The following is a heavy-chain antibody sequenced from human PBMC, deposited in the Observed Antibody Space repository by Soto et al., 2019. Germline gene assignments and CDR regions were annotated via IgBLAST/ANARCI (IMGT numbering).Heavy chain of an antibody. CDR2: ISSSSGST. CDR3: ARDRGGYDRLYYYHGMDV. J-gene: IGHJ6*02. CDR1: GFTFSDYY. Sequence: QVQLVESGGGLVKPGGSLRLSCAASGFTFSDYYMSWIRQAPGKGLEYISYISSSSGSTNYADSVKGRFTISRDNAKNSLYLQMSSLRAEDTAVYYCARDRGGYDRLYYYHGMDVWGQWTTVTVSS. V-gene: IGHV3-11*06. D-gene: IGHD5-12*01.